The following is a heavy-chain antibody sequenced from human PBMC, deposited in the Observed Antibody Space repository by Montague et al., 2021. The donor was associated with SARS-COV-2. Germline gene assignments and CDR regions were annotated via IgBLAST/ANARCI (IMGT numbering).Heavy chain of an antibody. CDR3: ARTPVSGYHGGFDY. Sequence: SETLSLTCTVSGGSISSYYWSWIRQPAGKGLEWIRRIFTSGTTNYSPSLKSRVTMSVDTSKNQFSLKLSSVTAADTAVYYCARTPVSGYHGGFDYWGQGTLVTVSS. D-gene: IGHD5-18*01. CDR1: GGSISSYY. CDR2: IFTSGTT. V-gene: IGHV4-4*07. J-gene: IGHJ4*02.